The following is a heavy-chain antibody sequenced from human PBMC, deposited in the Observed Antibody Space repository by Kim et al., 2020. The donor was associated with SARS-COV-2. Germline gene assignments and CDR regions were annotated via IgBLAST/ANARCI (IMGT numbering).Heavy chain of an antibody. D-gene: IGHD3-22*01. Sequence: GESLKISCKGSGYSFTSYWISWVRQMPGKGLEWMGRIDPSDSYTNYSPSFQGHVTISADKSISTAYLQWSSLKASDTAMYYCARRPSYYYDSSGYYFDYWGQGTLVTVSS. V-gene: IGHV5-10-1*01. J-gene: IGHJ4*02. CDR1: GYSFTSYW. CDR3: ARRPSYYYDSSGYYFDY. CDR2: IDPSDSYT.